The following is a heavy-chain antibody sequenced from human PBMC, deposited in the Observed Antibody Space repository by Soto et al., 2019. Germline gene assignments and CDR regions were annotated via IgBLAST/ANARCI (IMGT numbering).Heavy chain of an antibody. J-gene: IGHJ6*02. CDR2: ISSSSSYT. CDR3: ARHREQWLVRRGPRPPTAYGMVV. D-gene: IGHD6-19*01. CDR1: GFTFSGYY. Sequence: GWSLRLSCAASGFTFSGYYMSWIRQAPGKGLEWVSYISSSSSYTNYADSVKGRFTISRDNAKNSLYLQMNSLRAEDTAVYYCARHREQWLVRRGPRPPTAYGMVVRRQGTTVTGSS. V-gene: IGHV3-11*06.